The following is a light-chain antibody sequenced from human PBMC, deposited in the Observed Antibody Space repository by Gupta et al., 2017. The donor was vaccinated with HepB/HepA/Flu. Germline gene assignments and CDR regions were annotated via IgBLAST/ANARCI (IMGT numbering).Light chain of an antibody. Sequence: EIVLTQSPGTLSLSPGERATLSCRASQSVSSSYLAWYQQKPGQAPRLLIYGASSRATGIPDRFSGSGSGTXFTLTIXRLEPEDFAVYYCQQYGSSVWTFGXGTKVEIK. V-gene: IGKV3-20*01. CDR1: QSVSSSY. CDR3: QQYGSSVWT. J-gene: IGKJ1*01. CDR2: GAS.